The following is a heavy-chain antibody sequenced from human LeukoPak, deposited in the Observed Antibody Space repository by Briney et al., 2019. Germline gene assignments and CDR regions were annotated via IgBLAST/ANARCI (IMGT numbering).Heavy chain of an antibody. CDR2: IKSKPDGGTT. CDR3: ARRDYYYCFDY. CDR1: GFNFGNTW. D-gene: IGHD3-22*01. J-gene: IGHJ4*02. Sequence: TGGSLRLSCEASGFNFGNTWMNWVRQTPGKGLEWVGRIKSKPDGGTTNYAAPVKGRFTISRDDSRNSVFLQMNSLRAEDTAVYYCARRDYYYCFDYWGQGTLVTVSS. V-gene: IGHV3-15*07.